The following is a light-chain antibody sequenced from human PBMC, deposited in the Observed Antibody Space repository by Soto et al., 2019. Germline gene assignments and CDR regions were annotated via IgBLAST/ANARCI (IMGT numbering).Light chain of an antibody. CDR1: QSVSSSY. CDR2: GAS. V-gene: IGKV3-20*01. CDR3: QQYGSSPKT. J-gene: IGKJ2*01. Sequence: EIVLTQSPGTLSWSPGERVTLSCRASQSVSSSYLAWYQQKPGQAPRLLIYGASSRATGIPDRFSGSGSGTDFTLTISSLEPEDFAVYYCQQYGSSPKTFGQGTKLEIK.